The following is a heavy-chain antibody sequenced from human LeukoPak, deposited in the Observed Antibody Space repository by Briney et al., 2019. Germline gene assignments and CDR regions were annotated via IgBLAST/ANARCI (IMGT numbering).Heavy chain of an antibody. J-gene: IGHJ5*02. D-gene: IGHD3-9*01. CDR1: GGSISRTSYC. V-gene: IGHV4-39*01. CDR2: IFYTGST. Sequence: SETLSLTCIVSGGSISRTSYCWGWIRQPPGKGLEWIGSIFYTGSTYYNPSLKSRVTLSVDTSNKQFSLRLTSVTAADTAMYYCVTGYYLAPDNWFDPWGQGTLVTVSS. CDR3: VTGYYLAPDNWFDP.